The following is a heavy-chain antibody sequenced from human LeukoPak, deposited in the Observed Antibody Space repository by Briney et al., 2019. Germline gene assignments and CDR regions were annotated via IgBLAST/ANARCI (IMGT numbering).Heavy chain of an antibody. D-gene: IGHD6-19*01. J-gene: IGHJ3*02. Sequence: GGSLRLSCAASGFTFSTHYMHWVRQAPGKGLEYVSAISSNGGSTYYANSVKGRFTISRDNSKNTLYLQMGSLRAEDTAVYYCARGVGSGWFGNAFDIWGQGTMVTVSS. CDR3: ARGVGSGWFGNAFDI. CDR1: GFTFSTHY. CDR2: ISSNGGST. V-gene: IGHV3-64*01.